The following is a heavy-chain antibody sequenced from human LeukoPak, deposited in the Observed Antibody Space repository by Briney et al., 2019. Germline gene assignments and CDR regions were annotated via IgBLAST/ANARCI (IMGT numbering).Heavy chain of an antibody. Sequence: GGSLRLSCAASGFPFSTYWMTWVRQAPGKGLEWVANIKQDGSKTYYVDSVKGRFTISRDNSKNTLYLQMNSLRAEDTAVYYCARGEGLKLRYFDWLPGINSYFDYWGQGTLVTVSS. CDR2: IKQDGSKT. D-gene: IGHD3-9*01. J-gene: IGHJ4*02. CDR3: ARGEGLKLRYFDWLPGINSYFDY. V-gene: IGHV3-7*01. CDR1: GFPFSTYW.